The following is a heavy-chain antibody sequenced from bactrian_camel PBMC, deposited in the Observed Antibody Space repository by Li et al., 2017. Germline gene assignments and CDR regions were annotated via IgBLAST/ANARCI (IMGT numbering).Heavy chain of an antibody. Sequence: HVQLVESGGGLVKPGGSLRLSCTVSGFTFSRYVMDWVRQAPGKGLEWVSTINRGGESTYYADSVKGRFTIARDNAKNTLYLQLNYLKTEDTAMYYCVTYIWNVYNYWGQGTQVTVS. CDR2: INRGGEST. V-gene: IGHV3S1*01. CDR3: VTYIWNVYNY. CDR1: GFTFSRYV. D-gene: IGHD1*01. J-gene: IGHJ4*01.